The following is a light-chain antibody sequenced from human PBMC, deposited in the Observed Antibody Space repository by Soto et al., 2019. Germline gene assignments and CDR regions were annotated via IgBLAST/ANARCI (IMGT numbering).Light chain of an antibody. CDR1: SSDVGGYTY. J-gene: IGLJ1*01. V-gene: IGLV2-14*01. Sequence: QSALTQPASVSGSPGQSITISCTGTSSDVGGYTYVSWYQHHPGKVPKLMIYEVSNRPSGVSDRFSGSKSGNTASLTISGLQAEDEADYYCCSYAGSYTYVFGTGTKLTVL. CDR3: CSYAGSYTYV. CDR2: EVS.